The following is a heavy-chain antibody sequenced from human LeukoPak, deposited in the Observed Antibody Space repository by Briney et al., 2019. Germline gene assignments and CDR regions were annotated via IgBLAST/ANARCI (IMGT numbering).Heavy chain of an antibody. D-gene: IGHD4-17*01. Sequence: ASVKVSCKASGYIFISYAMHWVRQAPGQGLEWMGWINPNSGGTNYAQKFQGRVTMTRDTSISTAYMELSRLRSDDTAVYYCARGLGDQPDYWGQGTLVTVSS. CDR1: GYIFISYA. CDR2: INPNSGGT. CDR3: ARGLGDQPDY. J-gene: IGHJ4*02. V-gene: IGHV1-2*02.